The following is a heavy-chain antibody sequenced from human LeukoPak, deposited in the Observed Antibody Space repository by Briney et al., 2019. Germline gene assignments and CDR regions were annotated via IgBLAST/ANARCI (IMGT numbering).Heavy chain of an antibody. CDR2: ISGSGGST. J-gene: IGHJ4*02. D-gene: IGHD4-23*01. CDR1: GFTFSGYA. Sequence: PGGSLRLSCAASGFTFSGYAMSWVRQAPGKGLEWVSAISGSGGSTYYADSVKGRFSISRDNSKNTLYLHMNSLRAEDTAVYYCARPDYGGNPLNRYFDYWGQGTLVTVSS. V-gene: IGHV3-23*01. CDR3: ARPDYGGNPLNRYFDY.